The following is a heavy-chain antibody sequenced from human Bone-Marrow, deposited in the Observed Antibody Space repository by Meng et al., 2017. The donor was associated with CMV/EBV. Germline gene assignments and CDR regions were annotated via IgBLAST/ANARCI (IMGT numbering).Heavy chain of an antibody. CDR1: GYTFTSYD. V-gene: IGHV1-8*02. CDR2: MNPNSGNT. CDR3: ARGKRGIAASPFLIWVY. Sequence: ASVKVSCKASGYTFTSYDINWVRQATGQGLEWMGWMNPNSGNTGYAQKFQGRVTMTRNTSISTAYMELSSLRSEDTAVYYCARGKRGIAASPFLIWVYWGQGTLVTVS. D-gene: IGHD6-6*01. J-gene: IGHJ4*02.